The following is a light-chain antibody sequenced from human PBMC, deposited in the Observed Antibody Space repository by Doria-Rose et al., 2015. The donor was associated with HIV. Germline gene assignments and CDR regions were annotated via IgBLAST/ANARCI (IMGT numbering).Light chain of an antibody. CDR1: QSVSANY. J-gene: IGKJ1*01. V-gene: IGKV3-20*01. CDR3: HQYASSRT. Sequence: EIVLTPSPGTLSLSPGERATLSCRASQSVSANYLAWYQQRPGQSSRLLIYGASSRATDIPDRFSGSGSGTDFTLTISRLEPEDFAVYYCHQYASSRTFGQGTKVEIK. CDR2: GAS.